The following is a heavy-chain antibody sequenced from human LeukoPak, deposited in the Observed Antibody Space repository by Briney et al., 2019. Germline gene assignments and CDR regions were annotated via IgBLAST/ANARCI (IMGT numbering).Heavy chain of an antibody. J-gene: IGHJ5*02. CDR1: GGSISSSSYY. Sequence: SETLSLTCTVSGGSISSSSYYWGWIRQPPGKGLEWIGSIYYSGSTYYNPSLKSRVTISVDTSKNQFSLKLSSVTAADTAVYYCARAPYDILTGYIQAYNWFDPWGQGTLVTVSS. D-gene: IGHD3-9*01. CDR3: ARAPYDILTGYIQAYNWFDP. V-gene: IGHV4-39*07. CDR2: IYYSGST.